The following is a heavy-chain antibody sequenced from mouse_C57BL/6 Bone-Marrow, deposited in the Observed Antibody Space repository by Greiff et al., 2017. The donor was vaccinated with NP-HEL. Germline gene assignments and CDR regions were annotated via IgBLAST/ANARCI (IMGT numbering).Heavy chain of an antibody. CDR2: INPNNGGT. Sequence: VKMKQVGPELVKPGASVKMSCKASGYTFTDYNMHWVKQSHGKSLEWIGYINPNNGGTSYNQKFKGKATLTVNKSSSTAYMELRSLTSEDSAVYYCAIEEYSNYDWDYWGKGTTLTVSS. J-gene: IGHJ2*01. CDR1: GYTFTDYN. CDR3: AIEEYSNYDWDY. V-gene: IGHV1-22*01. D-gene: IGHD2-5*01.